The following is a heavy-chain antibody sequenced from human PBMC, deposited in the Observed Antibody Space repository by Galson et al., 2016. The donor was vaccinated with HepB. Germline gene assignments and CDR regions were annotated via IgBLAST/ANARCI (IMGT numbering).Heavy chain of an antibody. J-gene: IGHJ2*01. CDR1: GGTFSSYS. V-gene: IGHV1-69*13. Sequence: QSGAEVKKPGTSVKVSCKASGGTFSSYSISWVRQAPGQGLEWMGGIIPIFGTTNYAQKFQGRVTITADESTSTAYMELSSLRSEDTALYYCARGGVRVATATPRGYWYFDLWGRGTLVTVSS. CDR3: ARGGVRVATATPRGYWYFDL. CDR2: IIPIFGTT. D-gene: IGHD2-21*02.